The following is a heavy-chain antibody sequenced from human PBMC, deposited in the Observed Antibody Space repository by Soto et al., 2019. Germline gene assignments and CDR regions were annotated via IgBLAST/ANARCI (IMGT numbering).Heavy chain of an antibody. CDR2: IYYSGST. J-gene: IGHJ6*02. CDR3: SKGVAGRSYYYGMDV. V-gene: IGHV4-39*01. Sequence: PSETLSLTCTVSGGSISSSSYYWGWIRQPPGKGLEWIGSIYYSGSTYYNPSLKSRVTISVDTSKNQFSLKLSSVTAADTAVYYCSKGVAGRSYYYGMDVWGQGTTVTVSS. D-gene: IGHD6-19*01. CDR1: GGSISSSSYY.